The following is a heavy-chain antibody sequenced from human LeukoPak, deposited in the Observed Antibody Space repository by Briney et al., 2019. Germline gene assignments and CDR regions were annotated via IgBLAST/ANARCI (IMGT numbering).Heavy chain of an antibody. J-gene: IGHJ4*02. Sequence: GGSLRLSCAASGFTFNNYAMSWVRQTPGKGLEWVSVINDNGGTTYYADSVKGRFTISRDNSKNTLYLQMNSLRAEGTALYYCAKGGDGAYSYSFFSSLWGQGTLVTVSS. CDR2: INDNGGTT. D-gene: IGHD5-18*01. V-gene: IGHV3-23*01. CDR3: AKGGDGAYSYSFFSSL. CDR1: GFTFNNYA.